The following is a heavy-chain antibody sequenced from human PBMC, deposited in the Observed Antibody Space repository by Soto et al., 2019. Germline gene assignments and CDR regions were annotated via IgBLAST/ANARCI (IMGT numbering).Heavy chain of an antibody. Sequence: QVQLQESGPGLVKPSGTLSLTCAVSGDSISSDKWWSWVRQPPGKGLEWIGEIYHSGSTKYNPSLESRFIISGDRSKNQFYLKLYTVPDADTAVYYCARGETQQQRDYWGQGTLVTVSS. J-gene: IGHJ4*02. CDR3: ARGETQQQRDY. D-gene: IGHD6-25*01. CDR2: IYHSGST. V-gene: IGHV4-4*02. CDR1: GDSISSDKW.